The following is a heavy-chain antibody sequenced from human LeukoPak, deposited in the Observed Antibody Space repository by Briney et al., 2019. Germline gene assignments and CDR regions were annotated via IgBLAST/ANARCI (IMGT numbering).Heavy chain of an antibody. V-gene: IGHV3-53*01. CDR2: FYSGGAT. CDR1: GFTVSNTY. D-gene: IGHD2-2*01. Sequence: PGGSLRLSCAASGFTVSNTYIHWVRQAPRKALEWVSIFYSGGATHYADSVKGRFTVSRDNSKNTVFLLMNNLRAEDTAMYYCARDYCSGANCYPFWYFDLWGRGTLVTVSS. J-gene: IGHJ2*01. CDR3: ARDYCSGANCYPFWYFDL.